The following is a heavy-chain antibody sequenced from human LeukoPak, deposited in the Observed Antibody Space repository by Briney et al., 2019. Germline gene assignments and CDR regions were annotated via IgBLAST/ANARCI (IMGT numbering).Heavy chain of an antibody. CDR3: ARDDGGQYTTPFDY. Sequence: KPSETLSHTCTLSGGSISSYYWSWIRQPAGKGLKWIGRIYASGSTDYNPSLKSRVTMSVDTSKKQFSLELISVTAADTAVYYCARDDGGQYTTPFDYWGQGTLVTVSS. J-gene: IGHJ4*02. V-gene: IGHV4-4*07. CDR2: IYASGST. D-gene: IGHD2-2*02. CDR1: GGSISSYY.